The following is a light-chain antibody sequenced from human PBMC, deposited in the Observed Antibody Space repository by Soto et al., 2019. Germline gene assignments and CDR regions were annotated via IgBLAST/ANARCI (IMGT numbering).Light chain of an antibody. J-gene: IGLJ1*01. Sequence: QSALTQPASVSGSPGQSITISCTGTSSDVGSYNLVSWYQQHPGKAPKLMIYEGSKRPSGVSNRFSGSKSGNTASLTISGLQAKDEADYYCCSYAGSVYVFGTGTKLTVL. CDR1: SSDVGSYNL. V-gene: IGLV2-23*01. CDR3: CSYAGSVYV. CDR2: EGS.